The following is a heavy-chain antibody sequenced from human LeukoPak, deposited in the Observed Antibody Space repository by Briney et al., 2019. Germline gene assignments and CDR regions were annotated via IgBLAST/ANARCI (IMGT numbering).Heavy chain of an antibody. CDR2: ISYDGSNK. V-gene: IGHV3-30-3*01. Sequence: GGSLRLSCAASGFTFSSYAMHWVRQAPGKGLEWVAVISYDGSNKYYADSVKGRFTISRDNSKNTLYLQMNSLRAEDTAVYYCARDSCGGDCLFDYWGQGTLVTVSS. CDR1: GFTFSSYA. J-gene: IGHJ4*02. D-gene: IGHD2-21*02. CDR3: ARDSCGGDCLFDY.